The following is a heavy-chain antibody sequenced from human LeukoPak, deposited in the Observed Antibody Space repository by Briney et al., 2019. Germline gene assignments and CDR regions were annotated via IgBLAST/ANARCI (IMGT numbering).Heavy chain of an antibody. V-gene: IGHV3-7*01. CDR2: IKPDGSEK. J-gene: IGHJ4*02. CDR1: GFTFSSSW. CDR3: ARGAAVAAAVFDY. Sequence: PGGSLRLSCAASGFTFSSSWMAWVRLAPGQGLERVASIKPDGSEKYYVDSVKGRFIISRDNAKNSLHLQMNSLRAEDTAVYYCARGAAVAAAVFDYWGQGILATVSS. D-gene: IGHD2-15*01.